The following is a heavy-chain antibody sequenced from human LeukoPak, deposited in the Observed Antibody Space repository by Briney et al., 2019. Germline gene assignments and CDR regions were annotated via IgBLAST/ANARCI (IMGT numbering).Heavy chain of an antibody. CDR2: IYYSGST. V-gene: IGHV4-30-4*01. D-gene: IGHD3-22*01. J-gene: IGHJ4*02. CDR3: ARAEGDSSGYYPFDY. CDR1: GGSISSGDYY. Sequence: TASETLSLTCTVSGGSISSGDYYWSWIRQPPGKGLEWIGYIYYSGSTYYNPSLKSQVTISVDTSKNQFSLKLSSVTAADTAVYYCARAEGDSSGYYPFDYWGQGTLVTVSS.